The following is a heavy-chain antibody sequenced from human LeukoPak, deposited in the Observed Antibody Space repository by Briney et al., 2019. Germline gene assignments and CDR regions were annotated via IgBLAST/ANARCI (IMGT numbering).Heavy chain of an antibody. J-gene: IGHJ6*02. D-gene: IGHD3-10*01. V-gene: IGHV5-51*01. CDR2: IYPGDSDT. CDR3: ARSLRGAYYYYGMDV. CDR1: GYSFTSYW. Sequence: GEYLKISCKGSGYSFTSYWIGWVRQMPGKGLEWMGIIYPGDSDTRYSPSFQGQVTISADKSISTAYLQWSSLKASDTAMYYCARSLRGAYYYYGMDVWGQGTTVTVSS.